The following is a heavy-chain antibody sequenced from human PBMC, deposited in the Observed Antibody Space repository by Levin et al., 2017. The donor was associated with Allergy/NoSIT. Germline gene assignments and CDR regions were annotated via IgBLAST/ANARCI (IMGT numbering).Heavy chain of an antibody. Sequence: SVKVSCKTSGNTLTFYTIDWVRQAPGRGLEWMGRIIPIYDQTIYAQNFQGRVTITADKSTSTAYMDLSSLRYEDTAVYYCARGTGECTSPTCFLSFDHWGQGTLVTVSS. CDR1: GNTLTFYT. D-gene: IGHD2-8*01. CDR2: IIPIYDQT. V-gene: IGHV1-69*08. CDR3: ARGTGECTSPTCFLSFDH. J-gene: IGHJ4*02.